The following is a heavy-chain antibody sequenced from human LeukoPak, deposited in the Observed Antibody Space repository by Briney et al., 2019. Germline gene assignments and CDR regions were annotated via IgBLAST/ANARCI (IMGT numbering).Heavy chain of an antibody. CDR1: GYTFTAYY. J-gene: IGHJ4*02. D-gene: IGHD3-16*01. V-gene: IGHV1-2*06. Sequence: ASVKVSCRASGYTFTAYYMHWVRQAPGQGLEWMGRINPNTGGTNYAQKFQGRVTMTGDTSISTAYMELSRLTSDDTAVYYCARIGGAHNFDYWGQGTLVTVSS. CDR2: INPNTGGT. CDR3: ARIGGAHNFDY.